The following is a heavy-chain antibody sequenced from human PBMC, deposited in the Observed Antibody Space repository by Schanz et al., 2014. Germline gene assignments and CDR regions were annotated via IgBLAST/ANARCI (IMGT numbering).Heavy chain of an antibody. V-gene: IGHV1-69*04. CDR3: TRGGYSYALSAFDI. D-gene: IGHD5-18*01. CDR2: IIPILGIA. J-gene: IGHJ3*02. Sequence: QVQLVQSGAEVRKPGASVKVSCKASGYTFTSYGINWVRQAPGQGLEWMGRIIPILGIANYAQKFQGRVTITADRSTSTAYMELRSLRSDDTALYYCTRGGYSYALSAFDIWGQGTMVTVSS. CDR1: GYTFTSYG.